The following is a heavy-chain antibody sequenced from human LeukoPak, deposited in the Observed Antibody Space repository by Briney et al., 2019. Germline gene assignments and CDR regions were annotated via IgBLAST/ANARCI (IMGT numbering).Heavy chain of an antibody. CDR1: GFTFDDYG. CDR3: AKVRETYWYFDL. Sequence: GGSLRLSCAASGFTFDDYGMSWVRQAPGKRLEWVSGINWSGGSTGYADSVKGRVSISRDNSKNRVYLQMTSLRAEDTAVYYCAKVRETYWYFDLWGRGTLLTVSS. V-gene: IGHV3-20*04. CDR2: INWSGGST. J-gene: IGHJ2*01.